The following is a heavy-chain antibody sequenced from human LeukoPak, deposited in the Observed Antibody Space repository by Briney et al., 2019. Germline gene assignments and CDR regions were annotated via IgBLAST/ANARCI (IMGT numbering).Heavy chain of an antibody. CDR2: IYSGGST. Sequence: GGSLILSCAASGFTVSSNYMSWVRQAPGKGLEWVSVIYSGGSTYYADSVKGRFTISRDNSKNTLYLQMNSLRAEDTAVYYCAREGIAAAGPFDYWGQGTLVTVSS. V-gene: IGHV3-53*01. D-gene: IGHD6-13*01. CDR1: GFTVSSNY. CDR3: AREGIAAAGPFDY. J-gene: IGHJ4*02.